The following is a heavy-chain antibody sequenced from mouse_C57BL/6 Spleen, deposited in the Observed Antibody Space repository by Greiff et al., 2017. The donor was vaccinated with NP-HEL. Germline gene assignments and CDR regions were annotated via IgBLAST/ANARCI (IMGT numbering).Heavy chain of an antibody. CDR1: GYTFTSYG. D-gene: IGHD2-4*01. V-gene: IGHV1-81*01. CDR2: IYPRSGNT. CDR3: ARDYDYDVGDYFDY. Sequence: QVQLQQSGAELARPGASVKLSCKASGYTFTSYGISWVKQRTGQGLEWIGEIYPRSGNTYYNEKFKGKATLTADKSSSTAYMELRRLTSEDSAVYFCARDYDYDVGDYFDYWGQGTTLTVSS. J-gene: IGHJ2*01.